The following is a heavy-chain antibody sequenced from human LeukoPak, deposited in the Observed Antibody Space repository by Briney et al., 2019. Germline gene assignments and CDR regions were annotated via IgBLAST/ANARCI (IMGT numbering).Heavy chain of an antibody. J-gene: IGHJ6*03. CDR1: GFTFSSQT. V-gene: IGHV3-21*01. Sequence: GGSLRLSCAASGFTFSSQTMNWVRQAPGKGLEWVSSISSSSSHIYYADSVKGRFTISRDNAKSSLYLQMNSLRVEDTAVYYCARGREGQQLVRLRSSYYMDVWGKGTTVTVSS. D-gene: IGHD6-13*01. CDR2: ISSSSSHI. CDR3: ARGREGQQLVRLRSSYYMDV.